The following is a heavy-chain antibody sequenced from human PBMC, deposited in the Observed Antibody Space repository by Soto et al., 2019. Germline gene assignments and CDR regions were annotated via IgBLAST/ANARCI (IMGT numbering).Heavy chain of an antibody. CDR2: VSFDGSEK. V-gene: IGHV3-30*18. CDR1: GFTFSTYG. J-gene: IGHJ5*01. CDR3: AKDPIPAVNRGSRFDS. D-gene: IGHD3-16*01. Sequence: LRLSCAGSGFTFSTYGLHWVRQPPGKGLERVAFVSFDGSEKYYAESVKGRFTISRDNPRNTLFLQLTSLRTEDTAVYFCAKDPIPAVNRGSRFDSWGRGTLVTVSS.